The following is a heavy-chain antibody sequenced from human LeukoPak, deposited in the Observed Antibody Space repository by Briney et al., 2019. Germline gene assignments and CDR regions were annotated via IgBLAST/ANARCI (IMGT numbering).Heavy chain of an antibody. CDR3: ARDWGSSRWYNWFDP. Sequence: GGSLRLSCAVSGFSIGNHGMHWVRQAPDKGLEWVAMISHDGGAEYYGDSVKGRLTISRDNSENTLYLQMNGLRVEDTAVYYCARDWGSSRWYNWFDPWGQGTLVIVSS. CDR1: GFSIGNHG. J-gene: IGHJ5*02. D-gene: IGHD3-16*01. V-gene: IGHV3-30*03. CDR2: ISHDGGAE.